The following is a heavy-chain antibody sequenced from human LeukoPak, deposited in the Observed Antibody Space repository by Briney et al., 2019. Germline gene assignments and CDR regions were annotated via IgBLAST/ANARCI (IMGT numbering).Heavy chain of an antibody. CDR1: GFTFSSSW. Sequence: GGSLRLSCAASGFTFSSSWMTWVRQAPGKGLEWVANIKQDGNEKYYADSVKGRFTISRDTSKNSLYLQMNSLRAEDTAVYYWVIDRVWLYYWGQGTLVTVSS. D-gene: IGHD3-10*01. V-gene: IGHV3-7*03. J-gene: IGHJ4*02. CDR2: IKQDGNEK. CDR3: VIDRVWLYY.